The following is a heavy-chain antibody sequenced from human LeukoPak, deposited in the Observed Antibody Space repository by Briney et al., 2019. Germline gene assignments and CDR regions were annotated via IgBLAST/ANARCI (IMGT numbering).Heavy chain of an antibody. CDR3: ARPKVKTGSPHSDYLDY. CDR2: INPSGGST. CDR1: GYTFTTYY. D-gene: IGHD1-26*01. J-gene: IGHJ4*02. Sequence: ASVKVSCKASGYTFTTYYMHWVRQAPGQGLEWMGIINPSGGSTSYAQKFQDRVTMTRDTSTSTVYMELSSLRSDDTAVYYCARPKVKTGSPHSDYLDYWGQGTLVTVSS. V-gene: IGHV1-46*01.